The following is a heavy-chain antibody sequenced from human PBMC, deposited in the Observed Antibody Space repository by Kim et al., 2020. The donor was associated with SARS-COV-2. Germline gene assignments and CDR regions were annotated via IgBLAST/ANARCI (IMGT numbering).Heavy chain of an antibody. D-gene: IGHD4-17*01. J-gene: IGHJ4*02. CDR3: ARGAYGDVSFDY. Sequence: YAQEVQGRVTMTTGTSTNTAYMELWRLRSDDTAMYYCARGAYGDVSFDYWGQGTLVTVSS. V-gene: IGHV1-18*01.